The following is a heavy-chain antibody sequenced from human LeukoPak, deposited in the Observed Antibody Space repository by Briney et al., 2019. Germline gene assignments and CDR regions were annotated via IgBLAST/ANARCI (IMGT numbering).Heavy chain of an antibody. CDR3: ARDRKIAVAASFDY. Sequence: ASVKVSCKASGYTFTSYGISWVRQAPGQGLEWMGWISAYNGNTNYAQKLQGRVTMTTDTPTSTAYMELRSLRSDDTAVYYCARDRKIAVAASFDYWGQGTLATVSS. V-gene: IGHV1-18*01. J-gene: IGHJ4*02. CDR2: ISAYNGNT. CDR1: GYTFTSYG. D-gene: IGHD6-19*01.